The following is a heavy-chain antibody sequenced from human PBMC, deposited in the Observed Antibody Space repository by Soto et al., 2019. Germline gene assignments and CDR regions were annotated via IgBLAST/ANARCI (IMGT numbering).Heavy chain of an antibody. CDR2: IKQDGSEK. V-gene: IGHV3-7*03. CDR3: ARAVIAAAANYFDY. Sequence: GGSLRLSCAASGFTFSSYWMSWVRQAPGKGLEWVANIKQDGSEKYYVDSVKGRFTISRDNAKNSLYLQMNSLRAEDTAVYYCARAVIAAAANYFDYWGQGTLVTVSS. CDR1: GFTFSSYW. D-gene: IGHD6-13*01. J-gene: IGHJ4*02.